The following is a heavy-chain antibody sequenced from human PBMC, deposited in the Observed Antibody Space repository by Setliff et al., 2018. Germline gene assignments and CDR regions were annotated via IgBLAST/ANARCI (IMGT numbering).Heavy chain of an antibody. CDR3: ARTSSGRYFDL. CDR2: VYYSGST. J-gene: IGHJ2*01. Sequence: SETLSLTCTVSGASVSGNSYYWGWIRQPPGKGLEWIANVYYSGSTYYSPSLKSRVTMSVDTSKNQFSLNLYSVTAADTAVYYCARTSSGRYFDLWGRGTLVTVSS. V-gene: IGHV4-39*07. CDR1: GASVSGNSYY.